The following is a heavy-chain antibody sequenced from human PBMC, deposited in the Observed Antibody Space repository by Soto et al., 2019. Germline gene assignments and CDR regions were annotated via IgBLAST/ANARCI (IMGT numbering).Heavy chain of an antibody. V-gene: IGHV3-21*06. J-gene: IGHJ4*02. CDR2: ISSTTNYI. Sequence: GVSLRLSCAASGFTFTRYSMNWVRQAPGKGLEWVSPISSTTNYIYYGDSMKGRFTISRDNAKNSLYLEMNSLRAEDTAVYYCARESEDLTSNFDYWGQGTLVTVSS. CDR3: ARESEDLTSNFDY. CDR1: GFTFTRYS.